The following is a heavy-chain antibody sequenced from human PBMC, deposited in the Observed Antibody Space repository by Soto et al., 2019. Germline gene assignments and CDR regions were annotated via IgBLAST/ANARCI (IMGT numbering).Heavy chain of an antibody. J-gene: IGHJ6*02. CDR1: GFTFGRHW. Sequence: PGGSLRLSCAASGFTFGRHWMHWVRQTPGKGLVWVSAISGSGGSTYYADSVKGRFTISRDNSKNTLYLQMNSLRAEDTAVYYCAANRGYNYYYGMDVWGQGTTVTVSS. CDR3: AANRGYNYYYGMDV. V-gene: IGHV3-23*01. CDR2: ISGSGGST. D-gene: IGHD3-22*01.